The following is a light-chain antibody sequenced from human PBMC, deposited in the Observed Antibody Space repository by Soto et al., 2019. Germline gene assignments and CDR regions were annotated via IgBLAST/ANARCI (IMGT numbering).Light chain of an antibody. CDR1: QSISSAY. CDR2: GPH. J-gene: IGKJ5*01. V-gene: IGKV3-20*01. Sequence: IAVTLSPGMLSWSPGYRATLSCTASQSISSAYIAWYQQKPGQTPRLLIYGPHTRAAGIPDRFSGSGSGTDFTLTINRLESEDFAVYCCQQYGSLPITFGQGTLLEIK. CDR3: QQYGSLPIT.